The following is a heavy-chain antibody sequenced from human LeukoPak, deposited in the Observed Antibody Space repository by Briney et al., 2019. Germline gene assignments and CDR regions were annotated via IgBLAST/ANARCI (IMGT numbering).Heavy chain of an antibody. CDR1: GGSISSGSYY. D-gene: IGHD5-24*01. V-gene: IGHV4-61*02. CDR2: IYTSGST. CDR3: ARQTRLHIRPLDY. J-gene: IGHJ4*02. Sequence: SETPSLTCTVSGGSISSGSYYWSWIRQPAGKGLEWIGRIYTSGSTNYNPSLKSRVTISVDTSKNQFSLKLSSVTAADTAVYYCARQTRLHIRPLDYWGQGTLVTVSS.